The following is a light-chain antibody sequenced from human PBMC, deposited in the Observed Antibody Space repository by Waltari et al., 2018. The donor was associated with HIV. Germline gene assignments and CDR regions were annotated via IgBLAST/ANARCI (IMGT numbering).Light chain of an antibody. V-gene: IGLV2-14*01. CDR2: EVS. Sequence: QSALTQPASVSGSPGQSTTISCTGPNSDVGDYTYVSWYQQHPGKAPKLMIFEVSDRPSGVSNRFSGSKSGNTASLTISGLQAEDEADYYCSSYTSTSIPVFGGGTKLTVL. J-gene: IGLJ2*01. CDR3: SSYTSTSIPV. CDR1: NSDVGDYTY.